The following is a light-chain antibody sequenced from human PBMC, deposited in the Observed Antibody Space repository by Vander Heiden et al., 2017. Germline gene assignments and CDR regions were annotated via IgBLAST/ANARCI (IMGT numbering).Light chain of an antibody. CDR1: QSVNSY. Sequence: EIVLTQSPATLSVSPGERATLSCSASQSVNSYLAWYQQKPGQPPRLLIYDASNRATGIPARFSGSGSGTDFTLTISSLEPEDFAVYYCQQRSNWPTFGQGTKLEIK. CDR2: DAS. J-gene: IGKJ2*01. CDR3: QQRSNWPT. V-gene: IGKV3-11*01.